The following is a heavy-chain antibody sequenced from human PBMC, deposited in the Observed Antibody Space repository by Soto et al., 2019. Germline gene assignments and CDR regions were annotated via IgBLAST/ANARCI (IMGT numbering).Heavy chain of an antibody. CDR1: GFSLTTRGVG. Sequence: QITLKESGPTLVKPTQTLTLTCTFSGFSLTTRGVGVGWIRQPPGKALECLALIYWDDDKRYSPSLQSRLSITRDPSKNQGVLTMTNVDPVDTATYYCAPTPTYYQYDWSDPWGKGPLVSVSS. J-gene: IGHJ5*02. CDR2: IYWDDDK. CDR3: APTPTYYQYDWSDP. V-gene: IGHV2-5*02. D-gene: IGHD3-16*01.